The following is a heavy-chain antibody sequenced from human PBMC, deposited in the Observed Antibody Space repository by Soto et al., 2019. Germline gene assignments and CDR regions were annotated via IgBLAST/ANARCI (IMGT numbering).Heavy chain of an antibody. J-gene: IGHJ4*02. CDR2: IYWDDDK. Sequence: QITLKESGPTLVKPTQTLTLTCTFSGFSLSTSGVGVGWIRQPPGKALEWLALIYWDDDKRYSPSLKSRLTITKDTSKNQVVLTMTNMDPVDTATYYCAYSSKDDYVWGSYWTLDYWGQGTLVTVSS. D-gene: IGHD3-16*01. CDR3: AYSSKDDYVWGSYWTLDY. CDR1: GFSLSTSGVG. V-gene: IGHV2-5*02.